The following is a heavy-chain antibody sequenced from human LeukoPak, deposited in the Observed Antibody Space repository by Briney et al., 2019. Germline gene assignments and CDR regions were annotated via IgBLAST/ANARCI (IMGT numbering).Heavy chain of an antibody. CDR3: AKEYSGWYNY. D-gene: IGHD6-19*01. V-gene: IGHV3-30*18. CDR2: ISYDGSNK. Sequence: GGSLRLSCAASGFTFSSYGMHWVRQAPGKGLEWVAVISYDGSNKYYADSVKGRFAISRDNSKNTLYLQMNSLRAEDTAVYYCAKEYSGWYNYWGQGTLVTVSS. CDR1: GFTFSSYG. J-gene: IGHJ4*02.